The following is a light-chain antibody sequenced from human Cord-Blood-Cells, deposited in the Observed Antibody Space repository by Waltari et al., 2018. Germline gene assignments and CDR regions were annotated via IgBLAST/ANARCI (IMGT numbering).Light chain of an antibody. V-gene: IGKV3-15*01. CDR1: PSVSSN. CDR2: GAS. J-gene: IGKJ5*01. CDR3: QQYNNWPPIT. Sequence: EIVMTQSPATLSVSPGERATLSYRASPSVSSNLAWYQQQPGQAPRLLIYGASTRATGIPARFSGSGSGTEFTLTISSLQSEDFAVYYCQQYNNWPPITFGQGTRLEIK.